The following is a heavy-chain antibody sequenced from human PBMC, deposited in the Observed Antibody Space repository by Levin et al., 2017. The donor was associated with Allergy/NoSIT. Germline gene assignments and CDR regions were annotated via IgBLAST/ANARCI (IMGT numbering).Heavy chain of an antibody. CDR2: ITSNTDGGTA. D-gene: IGHD3-22*01. CDR1: GFTFSNAW. J-gene: IGHJ4*02. CDR3: VTERDGYWAY. Sequence: SCAASGFTFSNAWMNWVRQAPGKGLEWVGRITSNTDGGTADYAAPVKGRFTISRDDSKNTMHLQMSSLKAEDTAVYYCVTERDGYWAYWGQGALVTVSS. V-gene: IGHV3-15*01.